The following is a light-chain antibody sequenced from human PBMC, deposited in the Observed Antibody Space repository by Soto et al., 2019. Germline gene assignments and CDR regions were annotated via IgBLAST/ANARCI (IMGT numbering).Light chain of an antibody. J-gene: IGKJ5*01. CDR3: QQYGSSPLT. CDR2: GAS. V-gene: IGKV3-20*01. CDR1: QSGSSSY. Sequence: EIVLTQAPSTLSFSPGERATLSCRASQSGSSSYLAWYQQNPGQAPRLLIYGASSRATGIPDRFSGGGSGTDFTLSISRLEPEDFAVYDCQQYGSSPLTFGQGTRLEI.